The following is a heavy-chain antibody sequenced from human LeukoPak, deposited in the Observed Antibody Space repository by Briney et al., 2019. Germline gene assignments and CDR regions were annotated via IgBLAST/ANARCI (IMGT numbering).Heavy chain of an antibody. CDR3: ARILSGDYVLAYFQH. V-gene: IGHV1-2*06. D-gene: IGHD4-17*01. Sequence: ASVKVSCKASGYTFTVYYMHWVREAPGQGLEWMGRINPNSGGTNYAQKFQGRVTMTRDTSISTAYMELSRLRSDATAVYYCARILSGDYVLAYFQHWARAPWSPSPQ. J-gene: IGHJ1*01. CDR2: INPNSGGT. CDR1: GYTFTVYY.